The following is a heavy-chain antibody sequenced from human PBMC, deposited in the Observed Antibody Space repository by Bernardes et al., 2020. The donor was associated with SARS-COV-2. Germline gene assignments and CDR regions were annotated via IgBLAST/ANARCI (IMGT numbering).Heavy chain of an antibody. V-gene: IGHV3-33*01. Sequence: GALRLSCAASGFTFSSYGMHWVRQAPGKGLEWVAVIWYDGSNKYYADSVKGRFTISRDNSKNTLYLQMNSLRAEDTAVYYFARDSYSRQYDFWSGYPQQYYYYYGMDVWGQGTTVTVSS. J-gene: IGHJ6*02. CDR3: ARDSYSRQYDFWSGYPQQYYYYYGMDV. CDR2: IWYDGSNK. D-gene: IGHD3-3*01. CDR1: GFTFSSYG.